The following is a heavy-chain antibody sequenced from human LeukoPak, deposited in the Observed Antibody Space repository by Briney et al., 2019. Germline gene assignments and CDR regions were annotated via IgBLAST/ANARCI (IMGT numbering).Heavy chain of an antibody. J-gene: IGHJ4*02. D-gene: IGHD3-10*01. CDR2: ISAYNGNT. CDR3: ARAYYGSGGSLTHTDFDY. V-gene: IGHV1-18*04. Sequence: GASVKVSCKASGYTFTNCGISWVRQAPGQGLEWMGWISAYNGNTHYAQKLQDRVTMTTDTSTSTAYMELRSLRSDDTAVYYCARAYYGSGGSLTHTDFDYWGQVTLVTVSS. CDR1: GYTFTNCG.